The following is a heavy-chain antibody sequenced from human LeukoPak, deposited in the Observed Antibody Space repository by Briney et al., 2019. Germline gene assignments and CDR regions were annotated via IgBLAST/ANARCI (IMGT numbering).Heavy chain of an antibody. D-gene: IGHD3-10*01. J-gene: IGHJ4*02. Sequence: PGGSLRLSCAASGFTFSSYWMHWVRQAPGKGLVWVSRINTDGSTTSYADSVKGRFTISRDNAKNTLYLQMNSLRAEDTAVYYCASGSGSYFPGYWGQGTLVTVSS. CDR2: INTDGSTT. CDR3: ASGSGSYFPGY. V-gene: IGHV3-74*01. CDR1: GFTFSSYW.